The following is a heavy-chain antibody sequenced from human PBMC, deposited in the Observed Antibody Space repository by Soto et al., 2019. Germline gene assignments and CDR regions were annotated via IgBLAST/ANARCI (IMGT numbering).Heavy chain of an antibody. CDR3: ARDDWSGYYTHYYYYGMDV. D-gene: IGHD3-3*01. J-gene: IGHJ6*02. CDR2: IWYDGSNK. V-gene: IGHV3-33*01. CDR1: GFTFSSYG. Sequence: QVQLVESGGGVVQPGRSLRLSCAASGFTFSSYGMHWVRQAPGKGLEWVAVIWYDGSNKYYADSVKGRFTISRDNSKNTLYLQMNSLRAEDTAVYYCARDDWSGYYTHYYYYGMDVWGQGTTVTVSS.